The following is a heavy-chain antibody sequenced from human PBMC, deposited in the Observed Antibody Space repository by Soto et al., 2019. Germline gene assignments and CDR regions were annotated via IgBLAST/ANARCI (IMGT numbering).Heavy chain of an antibody. CDR2: ISGSGGST. CDR1: GFTFSNYA. V-gene: IGHV3-23*01. D-gene: IGHD4-17*01. CDR3: ALNDYGWYFAY. J-gene: IGHJ4*02. Sequence: EVQLLESGGVLVQPGGSLRLSCAASGFTFSNYAMSWVRQAPGKGLEWVSAISGSGGSTYYADSVKARFTISRDNSKNTLYLQMNSLRAEDTAVYYCALNDYGWYFAYWGQGTLVTVSS.